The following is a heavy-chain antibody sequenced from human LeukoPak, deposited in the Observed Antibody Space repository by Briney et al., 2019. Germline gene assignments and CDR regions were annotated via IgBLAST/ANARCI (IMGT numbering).Heavy chain of an antibody. CDR1: GGTFSSYA. D-gene: IGHD3-22*01. CDR3: ARAAISKDGSGYFY. Sequence: ASVKVSCKASGGTFSSYAISWVRQAPGQGLEWMGWISGYNGNTNYAQKFQGRVTMTTDTSTNTAYMELRSLRSDDTAVYYCARAAISKDGSGYFYWGQGTLVTV. V-gene: IGHV1-18*01. J-gene: IGHJ4*02. CDR2: ISGYNGNT.